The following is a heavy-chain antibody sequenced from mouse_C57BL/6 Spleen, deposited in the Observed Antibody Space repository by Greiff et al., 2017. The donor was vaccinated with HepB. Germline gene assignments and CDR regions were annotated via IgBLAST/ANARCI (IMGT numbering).Heavy chain of an antibody. Sequence: ESGPGLVKPSQSLSLTCSVTGYSITSGYYWNWIRQFPGNKLEWMGYISYDGSNNYNPSLKNRIPITRDTSKNQFFLKLNSVTTADTATYYCARDGSSFDYWGQGTTLTVSS. CDR2: ISYDGSN. D-gene: IGHD1-1*01. V-gene: IGHV3-6*01. CDR3: ARDGSSFDY. J-gene: IGHJ2*01. CDR1: GYSITSGYY.